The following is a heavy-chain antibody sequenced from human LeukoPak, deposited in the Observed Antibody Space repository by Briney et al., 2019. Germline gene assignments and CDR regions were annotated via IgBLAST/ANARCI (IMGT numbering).Heavy chain of an antibody. V-gene: IGHV1-24*01. D-gene: IGHD3-3*02. CDR2: FDPEDGET. CDR3: ATDHLPPTAFDI. J-gene: IGHJ3*02. Sequence: ASVKVSCKVSGYTLTELSMHWVRQAPGKGLEWMGGFDPEDGETIYAQKFQGRVTMTEDTSTDTAYMELSSLRSEDTAVYYCATDHLPPTAFDIWGQGTMVTVSS. CDR1: GYTLTELS.